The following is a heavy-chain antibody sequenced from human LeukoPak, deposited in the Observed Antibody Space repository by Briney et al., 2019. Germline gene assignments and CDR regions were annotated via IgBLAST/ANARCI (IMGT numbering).Heavy chain of an antibody. CDR3: ARDWYYGSGTPVYGMDV. CDR2: IWYDGSNK. J-gene: IGHJ6*02. CDR1: GFTFSSYG. V-gene: IGHV3-33*01. Sequence: GGSLRLSCAASGFTFSSYGMPWVRQAPGKGLEWVAVIWYDGSNKYYADSVKGRFTISRDNSKNTLYLQMNSLRAEDTAVYYCARDWYYGSGTPVYGMDVWGQGTTVTVSS. D-gene: IGHD3-10*01.